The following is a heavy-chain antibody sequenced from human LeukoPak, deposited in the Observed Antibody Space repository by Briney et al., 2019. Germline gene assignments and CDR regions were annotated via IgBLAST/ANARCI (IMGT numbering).Heavy chain of an antibody. J-gene: IGHJ4*02. V-gene: IGHV4-34*01. CDR2: INHSGST. CDR1: GGSFSGYY. CDR3: ARGPYYYDSSGYHY. Sequence: SETLSLTCAVYGGSFSGYYWSWIRQPPGKGLEWIGEINHSGSTNYNPSLKSRVTISVDTSKNQFSLKLSSVTAADTAAYYCARGPYYYDSSGYHYWGQGTLVTVSS. D-gene: IGHD3-22*01.